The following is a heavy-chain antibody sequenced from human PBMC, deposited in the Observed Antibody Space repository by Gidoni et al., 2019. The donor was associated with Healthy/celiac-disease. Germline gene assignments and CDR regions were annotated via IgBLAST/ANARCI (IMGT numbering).Heavy chain of an antibody. J-gene: IGHJ4*02. CDR1: GGSIISYY. Sequence: HVQLQESGPGLVKPSETLSLTCPVSGGSIISYYWSWIRQPPGKGLEWIGYIYYSGSTNYNPSLKSRVTISVDTSKNQFSLKLSSVTAADTAVYYCARGPPRDWGGGYYFDYWGQGTLVTVSS. CDR3: ARGPPRDWGGGYYFDY. D-gene: IGHD7-27*01. V-gene: IGHV4-59*01. CDR2: IYYSGST.